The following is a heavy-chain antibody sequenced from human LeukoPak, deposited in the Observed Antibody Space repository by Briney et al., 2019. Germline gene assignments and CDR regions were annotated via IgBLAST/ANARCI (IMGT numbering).Heavy chain of an antibody. J-gene: IGHJ4*02. Sequence: GGSLRLSCAASGFTFSSYAMHWVRQAPGKGLEWVAVISYDGSNKYYADSVKGRFTISRDNAKNSLYLQMNSLRAEDTAVYYCARFHSSGYPYFDYWGQGTLVTVSS. CDR2: ISYDGSNK. D-gene: IGHD3-22*01. V-gene: IGHV3-30*04. CDR1: GFTFSSYA. CDR3: ARFHSSGYPYFDY.